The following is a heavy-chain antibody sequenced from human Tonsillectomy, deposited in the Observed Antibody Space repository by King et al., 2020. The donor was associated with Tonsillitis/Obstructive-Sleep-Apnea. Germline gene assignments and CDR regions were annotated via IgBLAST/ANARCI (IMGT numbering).Heavy chain of an antibody. CDR3: VTKQIVVGGAYFDY. V-gene: IGHV3-15*01. CDR2: IKSKTGGGSI. J-gene: IGHJ4*02. D-gene: IGHD3-22*01. CDR1: GFTFNNAL. Sequence: VQLVESGGGLVKPGGSLRLSCAASGFTFNNALMSWGRQAPGKGLEWLGRIKSKTGGGSIVYAAPVKDRFTISRDDSKNTLYLQMNSLKTEDTGLYYCVTKQIVVGGAYFDYWGQGTLVTVSS.